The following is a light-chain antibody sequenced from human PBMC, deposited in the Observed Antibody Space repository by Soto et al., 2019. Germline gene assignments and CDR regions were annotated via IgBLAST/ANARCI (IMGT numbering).Light chain of an antibody. J-gene: IGKJ1*01. Sequence: DIQMTQSPSSVSASVGVRVTITCRASHSLSSWLAWYQQKPGKAPKLLILAASTLQSGVPSRFSGSGSGTDFTLAISSLQPEDFATYFCQQANSVPWTFGQGTKVEIK. CDR1: HSLSSW. CDR3: QQANSVPWT. CDR2: AAS. V-gene: IGKV1-12*01.